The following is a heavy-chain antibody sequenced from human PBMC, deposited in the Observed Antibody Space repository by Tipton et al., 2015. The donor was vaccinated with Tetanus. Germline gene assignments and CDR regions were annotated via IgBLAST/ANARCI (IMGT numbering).Heavy chain of an antibody. CDR2: IHHTGST. CDR1: GDSISSGGPY. V-gene: IGHV4-31*03. D-gene: IGHD6-6*01. Sequence: TLSLTCTVSGDSISSGGPYWSWIRQFPGKGLEWMGYIHHTGSTYYNPSLKTRITLSVDTSKNQFSLKLTSVTAGDTAVYFCVKFEYRPSFASWGQGALVTVSS. J-gene: IGHJ4*02. CDR3: VKFEYRPSFAS.